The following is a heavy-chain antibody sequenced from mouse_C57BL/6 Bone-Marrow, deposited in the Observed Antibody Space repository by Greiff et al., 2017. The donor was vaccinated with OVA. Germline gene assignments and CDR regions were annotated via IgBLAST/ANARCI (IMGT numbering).Heavy chain of an antibody. J-gene: IGHJ2*01. CDR3: ARPFITTVVFDY. D-gene: IGHD1-1*01. CDR1: GYTFTSYG. CDR2: IYPRSGNT. V-gene: IGHV1-81*01. Sequence: QVQLQQSGAELARPGASVKLSCKASGYTFTSYGISWVKQRTGQGLEWIGEIYPRSGNTYYNEKFKGKATLTADKSSSTAYMELRSLTSEDSAVYFCARPFITTVVFDYWGQGTTLTVSS.